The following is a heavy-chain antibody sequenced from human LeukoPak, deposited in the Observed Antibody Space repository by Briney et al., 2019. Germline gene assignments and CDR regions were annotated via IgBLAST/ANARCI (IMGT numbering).Heavy chain of an antibody. CDR1: GFTFSSYS. D-gene: IGHD7-27*01. J-gene: IGHJ6*03. V-gene: IGHV3-21*01. Sequence: GGSLRLSCAASGFTFSSYSMNWVRQAPGKGLEWVSSISSSSSYIYYADSVKGRFTISRDNAENSLYLQMNSLRAEDTAVYYCARDGPWGGDYMDVWGKGTTVTVSS. CDR2: ISSSSSYI. CDR3: ARDGPWGGDYMDV.